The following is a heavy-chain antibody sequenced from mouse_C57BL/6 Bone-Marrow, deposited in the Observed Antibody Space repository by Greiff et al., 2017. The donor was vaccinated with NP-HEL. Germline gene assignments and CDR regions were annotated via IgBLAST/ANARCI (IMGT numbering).Heavy chain of an antibody. CDR2: IYPGSGST. CDR3: ARSGGSSLYFDY. D-gene: IGHD1-1*01. CDR1: GYTFTSYW. Sequence: QVQLQQPGAELVKPGASVKMSCKASGYTFTSYWITWVKQRPGQGLEWIGDIYPGSGSTNYNEKFKSKATLTVDTSSSTAYMQLSSLTSEDSAVYYCARSGGSSLYFDYWGHGTTLTVSS. J-gene: IGHJ2*01. V-gene: IGHV1-55*01.